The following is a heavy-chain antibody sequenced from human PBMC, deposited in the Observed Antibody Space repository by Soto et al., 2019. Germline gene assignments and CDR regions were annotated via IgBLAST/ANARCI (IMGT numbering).Heavy chain of an antibody. Sequence: WETLSLTCTVSGGSISSYYWSWIRQPPGKGLEWIGYIYYSGSTNYNPSLKGRVTISVDTSKNQFSLKLSSVTATDTAVYYCARVVAVGFYGMDVWGQGTTVTVSS. CDR1: GGSISSYY. J-gene: IGHJ6*02. V-gene: IGHV4-59*01. CDR2: IYYSGST. CDR3: ARVVAVGFYGMDV. D-gene: IGHD6-19*01.